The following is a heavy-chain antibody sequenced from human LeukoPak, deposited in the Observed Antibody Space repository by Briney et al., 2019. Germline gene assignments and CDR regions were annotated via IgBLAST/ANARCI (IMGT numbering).Heavy chain of an antibody. CDR2: IRIRDNSDAT. J-gene: IGHJ4*02. D-gene: IGHD3-10*01. CDR1: GFIFSGSA. V-gene: IGHV3-73*01. CDR3: TRRRGGGEFDY. Sequence: GGSLKLSCAASGFIFSGSAMHWVRQASGKGLEWVGRIRIRDNSDATAYGPSVRGRFTISRDDSKNTTYLQMNSLKTEDTAVYYCTRRRGGGEFDYWGQGTLVTVSS.